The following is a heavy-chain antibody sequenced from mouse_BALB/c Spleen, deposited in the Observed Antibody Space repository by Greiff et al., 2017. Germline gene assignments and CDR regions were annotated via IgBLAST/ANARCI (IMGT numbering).Heavy chain of an antibody. J-gene: IGHJ2*01. D-gene: IGHD1-1*01. CDR2: ISSGGST. CDR1: GFTFSSYA. CDR3: ARDYYGSFDY. V-gene: IGHV5-6-5*01. Sequence: EVKLVESGGGLVKPGGSLKLSCAASGFTFSSYAMSWVRQTPEKRLEWVASISSGGSTYYPDSVKGRFTISRDNARNILYLQMSSLRSEDTAMYYCARDYYGSFDYWGQGTTLTVSS.